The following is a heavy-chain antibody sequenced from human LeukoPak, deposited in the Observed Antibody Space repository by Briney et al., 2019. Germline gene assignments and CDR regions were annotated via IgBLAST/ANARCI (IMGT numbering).Heavy chain of an antibody. CDR1: GFIFSSYS. Sequence: GGALRLSCAASGFIFSSYSMSWVRQAPGKGLEWVSVITGSGGNTYYADSVKGRFPISKDNSNNTVYPQMSSLRVDDTAVYYCAKAASSSWPSYHYGMDVWGQGTTVTVSS. CDR3: AKAASSSWPSYHYGMDV. V-gene: IGHV3-23*01. CDR2: ITGSGGNT. D-gene: IGHD6-13*01. J-gene: IGHJ6*02.